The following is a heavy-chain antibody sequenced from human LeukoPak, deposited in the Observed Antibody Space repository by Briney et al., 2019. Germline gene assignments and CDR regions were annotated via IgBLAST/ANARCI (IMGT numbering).Heavy chain of an antibody. J-gene: IGHJ4*02. Sequence: PSETLSLTCAVYGGSFSGYYWSWIRQPPGKGLEWIGEINHSGSTNYNPSLKSRVTISVDTSKSQFSLKLSSVTAADTAVYYCARGLMATISSLLDYWGQGTLVTVSS. CDR1: GGSFSGYY. V-gene: IGHV4-34*01. D-gene: IGHD5-24*01. CDR2: INHSGST. CDR3: ARGLMATISSLLDY.